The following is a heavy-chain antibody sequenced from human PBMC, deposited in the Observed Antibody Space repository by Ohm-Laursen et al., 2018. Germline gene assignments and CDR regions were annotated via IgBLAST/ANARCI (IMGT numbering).Heavy chain of an antibody. Sequence: SLRLSCAASGFTFSSYSMQWVRQAPGKRLEYISSISNNGGSTYYANSVKGRFTISRDNSKNTLYLQMGSLRAEDTAVYYCATGDNRNQPPIWGQGALVTVSS. D-gene: IGHD1-1*01. CDR2: ISNNGGST. J-gene: IGHJ4*02. CDR1: GFTFSSYS. CDR3: ATGDNRNQPPI. V-gene: IGHV3-64*01.